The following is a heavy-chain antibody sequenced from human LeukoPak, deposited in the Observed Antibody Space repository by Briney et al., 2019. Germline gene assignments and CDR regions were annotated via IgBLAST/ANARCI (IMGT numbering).Heavy chain of an antibody. CDR3: AREYCTNGVCWFDP. D-gene: IGHD2-8*01. CDR2: MNPNSGNT. V-gene: IGHV1-8*01. J-gene: IGHJ5*02. Sequence: ASVKVSFKASGYTFTSYDINWVRQATGQGLEWMGWMNPNSGNTGYAQKFQRRVTMTRNTPISTAYIELSSLRSEDTAVYYCAREYCTNGVCWFDPLGQGTLVTVSS. CDR1: GYTFTSYD.